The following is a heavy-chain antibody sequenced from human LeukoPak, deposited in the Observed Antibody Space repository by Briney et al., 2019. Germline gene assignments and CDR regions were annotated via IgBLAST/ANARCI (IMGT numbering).Heavy chain of an antibody. Sequence: SESLSLTCTASGYSFSSGYYCGWIRPPPGKVLGLSGSIYHSGSTYYNPSLKSRVTISVDTSKNPFSLKLNSVTAADTAVYYCARLGPDYGDYGRWFDPWGQGTLVTVSS. CDR2: IYHSGST. D-gene: IGHD4-17*01. CDR1: GYSFSSGYY. V-gene: IGHV4-38-2*02. CDR3: ARLGPDYGDYGRWFDP. J-gene: IGHJ5*02.